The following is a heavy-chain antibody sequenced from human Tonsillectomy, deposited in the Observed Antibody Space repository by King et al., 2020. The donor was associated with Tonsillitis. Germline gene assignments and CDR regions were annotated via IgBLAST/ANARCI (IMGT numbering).Heavy chain of an antibody. Sequence: LQLQESGPGLVKPSETLSLTCTVSGGSISSSSYYWGWIRQPPGKGLEWIGSIYYSGSTYYNPSLKSRVTISVDTSKNQFSLKLSSVTAADTAVYYCATPSAVRGAIGGGWGQGTLVTVSS. J-gene: IGHJ4*02. CDR3: ATPSAVRGAIGGG. CDR2: IYYSGST. D-gene: IGHD3-10*01. V-gene: IGHV4-39*07. CDR1: GGSISSSSYY.